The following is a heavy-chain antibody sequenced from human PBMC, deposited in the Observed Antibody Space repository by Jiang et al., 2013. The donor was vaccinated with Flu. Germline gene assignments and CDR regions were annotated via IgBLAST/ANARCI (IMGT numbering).Heavy chain of an antibody. CDR2: IIPMFGKA. V-gene: IGHV1-69*01. CDR1: GGTFSSYA. CDR3: AREGGRYSHYFDY. J-gene: IGHJ4*02. D-gene: IGHD3-10*01. Sequence: EVKKPGSSVKVSCKASGGTFSSYAISWVRQAPGQGLEWMGGIIPMFGKASYAQKFQGRVTITADESTSTAYMELSSLTSEDTAVYYCAREGGRYSHYFDYWGQGTLVTVSS.